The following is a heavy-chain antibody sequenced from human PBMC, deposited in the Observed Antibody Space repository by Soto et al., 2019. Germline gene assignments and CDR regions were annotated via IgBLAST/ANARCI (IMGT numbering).Heavy chain of an antibody. CDR1: GGSVSSGSYY. D-gene: IGHD2-15*01. CDR2: IYYSGST. V-gene: IGHV4-61*01. J-gene: IGHJ5*02. CDR3: ARDLPDCSGGSCYYPTHWFGP. Sequence: PSETLSLTCTVSGGSVSSGSYYWSWIRQPPGKGLEWIGYIYYSGSTNYNPSLKSRVTISVDTSKNQFSLKLSSVTAADTAVYYCARDLPDCSGGSCYYPTHWFGPWGQGTLVTVSS.